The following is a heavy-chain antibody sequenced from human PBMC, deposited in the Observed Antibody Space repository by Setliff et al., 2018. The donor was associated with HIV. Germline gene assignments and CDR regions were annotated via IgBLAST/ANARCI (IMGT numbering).Heavy chain of an antibody. V-gene: IGHV1-69*13. CDR2: IIPIFGTA. CDR1: GGTFSSYA. CDR3: ARGEKRFLEWLPLDYYYYYYMDV. J-gene: IGHJ6*03. Sequence: SVKVSCKASGGTFSSYAISWVRQAPGQGLEWMGGIIPIFGTANYAQKFQGRVTITADESTSTAYMELSSLRSEDTAVYYCARGEKRFLEWLPLDYYYYYYMDVWGKGITVTVSS. D-gene: IGHD3-3*01.